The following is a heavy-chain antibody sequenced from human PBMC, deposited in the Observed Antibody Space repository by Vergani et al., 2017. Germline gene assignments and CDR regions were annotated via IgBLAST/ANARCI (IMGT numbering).Heavy chain of an antibody. CDR1: GFSFGDYA. J-gene: IGHJ4*02. D-gene: IGHD5-18*01. V-gene: IGHV3-49*04. CDR2: IRNKAYGGTT. Sequence: EVQLVESGGGLVPPGRSLRLSRAASGFSFGDYAMTWVRQAPGKGVEWAAFIRNKAYGGTTEYAASVKGRFTISRDDSKRLAYLQLSGLKTEDTAVYFCSRGRGYSFGYSDYWGQGTLVTVSS. CDR3: SRGRGYSFGYSDY.